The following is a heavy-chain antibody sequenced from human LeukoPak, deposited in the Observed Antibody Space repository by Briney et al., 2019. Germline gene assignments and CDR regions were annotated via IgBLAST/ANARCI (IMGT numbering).Heavy chain of an antibody. CDR3: VRGYSGYPYYLDY. D-gene: IGHD5-12*01. CDR2: ISYSGST. V-gene: IGHV4-59*08. Sequence: SETLSLTCTVSGGSISGYYWTWIRQPPGKRLEWIGYISYSGSTSSHPSLKSRVTISLDMSKSQFSLKLTSVTAADTAVYYCVRGYSGYPYYLDYWGQGTLVTVSS. CDR1: GGSISGYY. J-gene: IGHJ4*02.